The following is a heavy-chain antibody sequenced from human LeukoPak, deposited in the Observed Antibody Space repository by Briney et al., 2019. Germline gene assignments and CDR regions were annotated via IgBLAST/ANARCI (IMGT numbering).Heavy chain of an antibody. V-gene: IGHV4-4*07. D-gene: IGHD4-11*01. J-gene: IGHJ5*02. Sequence: SETLSLTSTVSGGSISSYHWSWIRQPAGKGLEWIGRIYNSGSTNYNPSLKSRVTMSVDTSKNQFSLKLSSVTAADTAVYYGARAYDYRSSNWFDPWGQGTLVTVSS. CDR1: GGSISSYH. CDR2: IYNSGST. CDR3: ARAYDYRSSNWFDP.